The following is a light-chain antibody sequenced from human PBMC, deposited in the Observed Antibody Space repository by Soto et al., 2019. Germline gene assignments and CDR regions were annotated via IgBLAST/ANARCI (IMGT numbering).Light chain of an antibody. Sequence: SVLNQPASVSGSPGHSVTISCTGTSSDVGGYNYVSWYQQHPGKAPKLMIYDVSNRPSGVSNRFSGSKSGNTASLTISGLQAEDEADYYCSSYTSSSTLVFGTGTKVTVL. CDR1: SSDVGGYNY. CDR2: DVS. CDR3: SSYTSSSTLV. J-gene: IGLJ1*01. V-gene: IGLV2-14*01.